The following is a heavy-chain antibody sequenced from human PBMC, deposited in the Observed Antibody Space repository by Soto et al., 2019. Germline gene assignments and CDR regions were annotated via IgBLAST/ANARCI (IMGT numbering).Heavy chain of an antibody. V-gene: IGHV4-31*03. CDR1: VGSIRTDGYY. CDR3: AGARRYAVTDY. J-gene: IGHJ4*02. D-gene: IGHD3-16*01. Sequence: QVQLRESGPGLVKPSQTLSLTCTVSVGSIRTDGYYWSWIRQHPGKGLEWIGYIYHSGTTYYSPSLKSRVPSSVATSNNQFSLRLNSEPDVDTAVYYWAGARRYAVTDYWGQGNMVTVSS. CDR2: IYHSGTT.